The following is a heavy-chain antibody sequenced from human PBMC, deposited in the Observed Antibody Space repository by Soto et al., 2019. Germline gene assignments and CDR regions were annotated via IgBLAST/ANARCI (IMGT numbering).Heavy chain of an antibody. Sequence: QVQLQESGPGLVKASQTLSLTCTVSGASGNSGDYYWSWVRQPPGRGLEWIGYIHYSETIYYNPSLKRRVKILVETYKHKFSLEVSYVTAADTAVYYWARAHRYYDYPDIWGQGKTVTVSS. V-gene: IGHV4-30-4*01. J-gene: IGHJ3*02. D-gene: IGHD3-22*01. CDR2: IHYSETI. CDR3: ARAHRYYDYPDI. CDR1: GASGNSGDYY.